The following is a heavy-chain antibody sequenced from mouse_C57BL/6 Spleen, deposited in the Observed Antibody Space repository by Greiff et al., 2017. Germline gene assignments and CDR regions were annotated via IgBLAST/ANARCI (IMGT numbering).Heavy chain of an antibody. CDR2: IRNKANNHAT. Sequence: EVNLVESGGGLVQPGGSMKLSCAASGFTFSDAWMDWVRQSPEKGLEWVAEIRNKANNHATYYAESVKGRFTISRDDSKSSVYLQMNSLRAEDTGIYYCTRGSSLYFDYWGQGTTLTVSS. J-gene: IGHJ2*01. CDR1: GFTFSDAW. D-gene: IGHD1-1*01. CDR3: TRGSSLYFDY. V-gene: IGHV6-6*01.